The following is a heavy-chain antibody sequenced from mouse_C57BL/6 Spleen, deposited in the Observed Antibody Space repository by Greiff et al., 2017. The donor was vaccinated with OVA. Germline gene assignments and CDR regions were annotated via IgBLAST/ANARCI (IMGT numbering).Heavy chain of an antibody. J-gene: IGHJ3*01. CDR3: ARRFAY. V-gene: IGHV1-26*01. CDR1: GYTFTDHT. CDR2: INPNNGGT. Sequence: EVQLQQSGPELVKPGASVKISCKASGYTFTDHTMNWVKQSHGKSLEWIGDINPNNGGTSYNQKFKGKATLTVDKSSSTAYMELRSLTSEDSAVYYCARRFAYWGQGTLVTVSA.